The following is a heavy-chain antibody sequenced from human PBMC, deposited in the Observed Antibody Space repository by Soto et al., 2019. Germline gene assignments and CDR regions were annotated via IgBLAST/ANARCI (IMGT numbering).Heavy chain of an antibody. CDR2: ITGDGKTA. Sequence: GGSLRLSCAASGFTFTGYALNWVRQAPGKGLVWVSGITGDGKTATYADSVKGRFIISRDNAKNILYLQMNSLTAEDTAVYYCARPRYDGSGTPFDHWGQGSLVTVSS. CDR1: GFTFTGYA. CDR3: ARPRYDGSGTPFDH. D-gene: IGHD3-22*01. V-gene: IGHV3-74*01. J-gene: IGHJ4*02.